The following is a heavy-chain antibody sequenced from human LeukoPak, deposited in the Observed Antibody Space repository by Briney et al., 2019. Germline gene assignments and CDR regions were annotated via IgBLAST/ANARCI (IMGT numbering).Heavy chain of an antibody. J-gene: IGHJ6*03. Sequence: SETLSLTCTVSSASIRGYVWSWVRQPAGKRLEWMVRIYSSGSSSYNPALKRRVTMSIDTSKNQCSLKVTSVTAADTAVYYCARAGDFARNQRTYYMDVWGKGTTVTVSS. CDR3: ARAGDFARNQRTYYMDV. CDR2: IYSSGSS. CDR1: SASIRGYV. V-gene: IGHV4-4*07. D-gene: IGHD3-16*01.